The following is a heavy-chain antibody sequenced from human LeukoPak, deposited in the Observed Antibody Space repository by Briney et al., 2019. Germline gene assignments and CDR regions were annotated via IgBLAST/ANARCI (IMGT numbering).Heavy chain of an antibody. J-gene: IGHJ4*02. D-gene: IGHD5-24*01. Sequence: GGSLRLSCAASGFTFSDYYMSWNRQAPGKGLEWVSYISASGDTMYYADSVKGLFTISRDNARNSLYLQMSSLRAEDTAVYYCAARSVASNPEAYWGQGTLVTVSS. CDR2: ISASGDTM. CDR3: AARSVASNPEAY. V-gene: IGHV3-11*01. CDR1: GFTFSDYY.